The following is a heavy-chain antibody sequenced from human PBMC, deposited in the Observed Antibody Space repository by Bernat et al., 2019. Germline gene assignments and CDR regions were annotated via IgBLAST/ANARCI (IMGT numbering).Heavy chain of an antibody. CDR1: GFTFSSYG. Sequence: QVQLVESGGGVVQPGRSLRLSCAASGFTFSSYGMHWVRQAPGKGLEWVAVISYDGNNKYYTDSVKGRFTISRDSSKNTLYLQMNSLGAEDTAVYYCAKDGWGEAPDTDYWGQGTLVTVSS. D-gene: IGHD6-19*01. CDR3: AKDGWGEAPDTDY. J-gene: IGHJ4*02. CDR2: ISYDGNNK. V-gene: IGHV3-30*18.